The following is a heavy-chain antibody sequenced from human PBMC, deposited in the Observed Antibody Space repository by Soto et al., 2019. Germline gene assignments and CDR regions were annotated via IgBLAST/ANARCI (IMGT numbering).Heavy chain of an antibody. J-gene: IGHJ4*02. Sequence: EVQLVESGGGLVQPGGSLRLSCAASGFTFSSYSMNWVRQAPGKGLEWVSYISSSSSTIYYADSVKGRFTISRDNAKNSLYLQMNRLRDEDTAVYYCASWGTYYYDSSGYAYYFDYWGQGTLVTVSS. CDR2: ISSSSSTI. V-gene: IGHV3-48*02. D-gene: IGHD3-22*01. CDR3: ASWGTYYYDSSGYAYYFDY. CDR1: GFTFSSYS.